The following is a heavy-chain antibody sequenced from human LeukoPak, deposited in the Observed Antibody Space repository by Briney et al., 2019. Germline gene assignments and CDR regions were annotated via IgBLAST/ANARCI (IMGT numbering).Heavy chain of an antibody. J-gene: IGHJ4*02. CDR2: ISSSSSYI. Sequence: GGSLRLSCAASGFTFSSYSMNWVRQAPGKGLEWVSSISSSSSYIYYADSVKGRFTISRDNAKNSLYLQMNSLRAEDTAVYYCAGYAGAPSTFGYWGQGTLVTVSS. V-gene: IGHV3-21*01. D-gene: IGHD2-2*01. CDR3: AGYAGAPSTFGY. CDR1: GFTFSSYS.